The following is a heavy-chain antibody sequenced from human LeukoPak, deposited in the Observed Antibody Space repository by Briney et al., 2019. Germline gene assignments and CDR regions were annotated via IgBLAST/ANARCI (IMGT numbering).Heavy chain of an antibody. CDR3: AKAFNYDTDFDY. J-gene: IGHJ4*02. CDR1: GFTFSSYA. CDR2: ISGSGGST. D-gene: IGHD3-9*01. V-gene: IGHV3-23*01. Sequence: GGSLRLSCAASGFTFSSYAMHWVRQAPGKGLEWVSAISGSGGSTYYADSVKGRFTISRDNSKNTLYLQMNSLRAEDTAVYYCAKAFNYDTDFDYWGQGTLVTVSS.